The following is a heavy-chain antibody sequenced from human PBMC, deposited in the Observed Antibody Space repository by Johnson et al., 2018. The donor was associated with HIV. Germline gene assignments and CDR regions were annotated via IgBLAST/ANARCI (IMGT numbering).Heavy chain of an antibody. D-gene: IGHD2-15*01. CDR1: GFTFSSYA. Sequence: VQLVESGGGVVQPGRSLRLSCAASGFTFSSYAMHWVRQAPGKGLEWVAVISYDGSNKYYADSVKGRFTISRDNSKNTLYLQMNSLRAEDTAVYYCARVPWSLDAFDIWGQGTMVTVSS. CDR2: ISYDGSNK. V-gene: IGHV3-30*04. CDR3: ARVPWSLDAFDI. J-gene: IGHJ3*02.